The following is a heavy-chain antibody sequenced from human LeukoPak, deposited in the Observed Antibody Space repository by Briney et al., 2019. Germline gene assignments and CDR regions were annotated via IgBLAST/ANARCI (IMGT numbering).Heavy chain of an antibody. J-gene: IGHJ4*02. D-gene: IGHD2-8*01. CDR1: GGSISSGDYY. CDR3: ARVLMVYAIVNY. CDR2: IYYSGST. V-gene: IGHV4-30-4*08. Sequence: SQTLSLTCTVSGGSISSGDYYWSWIRQPPGKGLEWIGYIYYSGSTYYNPSLKSRVTISVDTSKNRFSLKLSSVTAADTAVYYCARVLMVYAIVNYWGQGTLVTVSS.